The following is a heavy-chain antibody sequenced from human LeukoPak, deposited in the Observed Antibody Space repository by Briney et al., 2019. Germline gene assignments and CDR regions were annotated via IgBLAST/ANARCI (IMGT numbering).Heavy chain of an antibody. D-gene: IGHD3-16*01. CDR1: GYTFTHQW. J-gene: IGHJ4*02. CDR2: IYPRDSDT. Sequence: GESLKISCEASGYTFTHQWIGWVRQMPGIGLEWVGIIYPRDSDTIYSPSFQGHVTISADTSINTAYLEWRSLEASDTAMYYCARHSDVVGAIWGQGTQVTVSS. CDR3: ARHSDVVGAI. V-gene: IGHV5-51*01.